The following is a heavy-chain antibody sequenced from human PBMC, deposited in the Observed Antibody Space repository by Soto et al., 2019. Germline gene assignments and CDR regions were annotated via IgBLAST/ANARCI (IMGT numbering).Heavy chain of an antibody. V-gene: IGHV1-69*01. CDR2: IIPIAGTA. CDR1: GGTFSSYA. J-gene: IGHJ6*02. CDR3: ARSQGSSTSLEIYYYYYYGMDV. D-gene: IGHD2-2*01. Sequence: QVQLVQSGAEVKKPGSSVKVSCKASGGTFSSYAISWVRQAPGQGLGGMGGIIPIAGTATYAQKFQGRVTITADESTSTAYMELSSLRSEDTAVYYCARSQGSSTSLEIYYYYYYGMDVWGQGTTVTVSS.